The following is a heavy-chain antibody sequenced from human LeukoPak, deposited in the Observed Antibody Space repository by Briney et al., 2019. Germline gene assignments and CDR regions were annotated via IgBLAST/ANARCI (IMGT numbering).Heavy chain of an antibody. CDR1: GGSISSGGYY. CDR3: ARDREYSGYARQFDY. D-gene: IGHD5-12*01. J-gene: IGHJ4*02. Sequence: SQTLSLTCTVSGGSISSGGYYWSWIRQHPGKGLEWIGYIYYSGSTYYNPSLKSRVTISVDTSKNQFSLKLSSVTAADTAVYYCARDREYSGYARQFDYWGQGTLVTVSS. V-gene: IGHV4-31*03. CDR2: IYYSGST.